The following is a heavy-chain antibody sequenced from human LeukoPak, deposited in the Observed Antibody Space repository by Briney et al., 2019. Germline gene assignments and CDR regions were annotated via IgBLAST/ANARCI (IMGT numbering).Heavy chain of an antibody. Sequence: SETLSLTCTVSGGSISSSSYHWGWIRQPPGKGLEWIGSIYYSGSTYYNPSLKSRVTISVDTSKTHFSLKLSSVTAADTAVYYCARHKIARYYYYYYMDVWGRGTTVTGSS. V-gene: IGHV4-39*01. J-gene: IGHJ6*03. CDR1: GGSISSSSYH. CDR3: ARHKIARYYYYYYMDV. CDR2: IYYSGST.